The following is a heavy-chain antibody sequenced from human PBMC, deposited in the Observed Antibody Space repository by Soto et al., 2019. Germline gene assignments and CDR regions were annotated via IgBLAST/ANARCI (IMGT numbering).Heavy chain of an antibody. Sequence: EVQLVETGGGLIQPGGSLRLSCAASGFTVSSNYMSWVRQAPGKGLEWVSVISGSGGSTYYADSVKGRFTISRDNSKNTLYLQMNSLRAEDTAVYYCAKDHALWFGEPFPDYWGQGTLVTVSS. J-gene: IGHJ4*02. D-gene: IGHD3-10*01. CDR2: ISGSGGST. CDR1: GFTVSSNY. CDR3: AKDHALWFGEPFPDY. V-gene: IGHV3-53*02.